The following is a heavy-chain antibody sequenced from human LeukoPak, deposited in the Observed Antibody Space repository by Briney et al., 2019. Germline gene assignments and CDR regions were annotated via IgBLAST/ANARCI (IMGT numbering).Heavy chain of an antibody. CDR1: GGSISSYY. V-gene: IGHV4-4*07. J-gene: IGHJ4*02. CDR2: IYTSGST. Sequence: SETLSLTRTVSGGSISSYYWSWIRQPAGKGLEWIGRIYTSGSTNYNPSLKSRVTMSVDTSKNQFSLKLSSVTAADTAVYYCAREYDSSGYLSYYFDYWGQGTLVTVSS. D-gene: IGHD3-22*01. CDR3: AREYDSSGYLSYYFDY.